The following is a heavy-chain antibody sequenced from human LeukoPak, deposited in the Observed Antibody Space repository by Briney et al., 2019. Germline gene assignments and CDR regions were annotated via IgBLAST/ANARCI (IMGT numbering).Heavy chain of an antibody. V-gene: IGHV1-46*01. Sequence: ASVKVSCKASGYSFTTYYMHWVRQAPGQGLEWMGIINPSGGSISYAQKLQGRVTMTTDTSTSTAYMELRSLRSDDTAVYYCARDGDAGYSSGAGDYWGQGTLVTVSS. CDR3: ARDGDAGYSSGAGDY. CDR2: INPSGGSI. J-gene: IGHJ4*02. D-gene: IGHD6-19*01. CDR1: GYSFTTYY.